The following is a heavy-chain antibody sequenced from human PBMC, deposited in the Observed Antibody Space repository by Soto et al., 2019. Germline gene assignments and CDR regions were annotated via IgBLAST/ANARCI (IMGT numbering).Heavy chain of an antibody. V-gene: IGHV1-3*01. CDR3: ARLAVAGVGAFDM. D-gene: IGHD6-19*01. CDR1: GYTFTTFA. J-gene: IGHJ3*02. Sequence: ASVKVSCKTSGYTFTTFAMHWLRQAPGQNLEWMGWINAGNGNTKYSQMFQGRVTITRDTSASTVYMELSSLTSEDTAVYYCARLAVAGVGAFDMWDKGTMVTVS. CDR2: INAGNGNT.